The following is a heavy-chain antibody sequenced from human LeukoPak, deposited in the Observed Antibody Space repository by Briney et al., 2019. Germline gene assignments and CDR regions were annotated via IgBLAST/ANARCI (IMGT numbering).Heavy chain of an antibody. D-gene: IGHD6-13*01. V-gene: IGHV5-51*01. Sequence: PGESLKISCKGSGYSFPNYWIGWVRQMPGKGLEWMGIIYPGDSNTKYSPSFKGQVTISADKSISTAYLQWSSLKASDTAMYYCARHGVGSSWFGFDFWGQGTLVTVSS. J-gene: IGHJ4*02. CDR1: GYSFPNYW. CDR3: ARHGVGSSWFGFDF. CDR2: IYPGDSNT.